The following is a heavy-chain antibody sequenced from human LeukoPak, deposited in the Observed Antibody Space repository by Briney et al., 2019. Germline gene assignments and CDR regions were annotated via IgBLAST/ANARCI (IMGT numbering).Heavy chain of an antibody. J-gene: IGHJ3*01. CDR1: GYSFTSYC. CDR2: IYPGDSGA. CDR3: GMSGDRVALQDDVFDV. V-gene: IGHV5-51*01. D-gene: IGHD1-26*01. Sequence: GESLKISCKVSGYSFTSYCIGWVRQMPGKGLEWMGIIYPGDSGATYSPSFQGQVTISVDKSINTAYLQWSSLQASDTAMYYGGMSGDRVALQDDVFDVWGQGTMVTVST.